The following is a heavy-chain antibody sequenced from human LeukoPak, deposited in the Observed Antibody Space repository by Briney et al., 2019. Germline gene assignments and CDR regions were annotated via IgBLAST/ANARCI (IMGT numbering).Heavy chain of an antibody. CDR1: GGSFSGYY. CDR3: SEGYFEPFDH. D-gene: IGHD2/OR15-2a*01. CDR2: LSYTGKT. V-gene: IGHV4-59*01. Sequence: SETLSLTCAVYGGSFSGYYWNWIRHRPGKGLEWIGCLSYTGKTDYNPSLKSRVSISLGSSNNHFSLKLTSVTAADTAVYYCSEGYFEPFDHWGQGILVTVSS. J-gene: IGHJ4*02.